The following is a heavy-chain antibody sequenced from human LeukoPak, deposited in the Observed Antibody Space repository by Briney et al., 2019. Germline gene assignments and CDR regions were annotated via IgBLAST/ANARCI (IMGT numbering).Heavy chain of an antibody. J-gene: IGHJ4*02. CDR2: ISSSGSTI. CDR1: GFTFSSYE. CDR3: ARGPYPVAAVSYYFDY. Sequence: GGSLRLSCAASGFTFSSYEMNWVRQAPGKGLEWVSYISSSGSTIYYADSVKGRFTISRDNAKNSVFLQMNSLRAEDTAVYYCARGPYPVAAVSYYFDYWGQGTLVTVSS. V-gene: IGHV3-48*03. D-gene: IGHD2-15*01.